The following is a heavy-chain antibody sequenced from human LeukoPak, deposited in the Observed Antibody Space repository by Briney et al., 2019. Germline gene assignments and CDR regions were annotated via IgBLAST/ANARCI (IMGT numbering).Heavy chain of an antibody. CDR3: ARRRTVQLVSGWFDP. D-gene: IGHD6-13*01. CDR1: GDSVSSDSAA. CDR2: TYYRSKWYN. V-gene: IGHV6-1*01. J-gene: IGHJ5*02. Sequence: SQTLSLTCAISGDSVSSDSAAWNWIRQSPSRGLKWLGRTYYRSKWYNDYAVSVKSRITITPDTSKNQFSLQLNSVTAADTAVYYCARRRTVQLVSGWFDPWGQGTLVTVSS.